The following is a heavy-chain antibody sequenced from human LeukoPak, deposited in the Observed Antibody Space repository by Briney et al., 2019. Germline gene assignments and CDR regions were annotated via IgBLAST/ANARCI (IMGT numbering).Heavy chain of an antibody. V-gene: IGHV3-53*01. CDR3: ARDRNDYGDYGSYEV. D-gene: IGHD4-17*01. CDR1: GFIVSSNY. Sequence: GGSLRLSCAASGFIVSSNYMNWVRQAPGKGLEWVPIIYSGGATYYADSVKGRFTISRDNSKNTLYLQMNSLRAEDTAVYYCARDRNDYGDYGSYEVWGQGTLVTVSS. CDR2: IYSGGAT. J-gene: IGHJ4*02.